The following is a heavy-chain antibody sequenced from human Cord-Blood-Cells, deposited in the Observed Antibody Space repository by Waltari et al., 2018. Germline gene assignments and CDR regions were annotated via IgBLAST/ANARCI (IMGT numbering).Heavy chain of an antibody. CDR2: INHSGST. Sequence: QVQLQQWGAGLLKPSETLSLTCAVYGGSFSGYYWSWIRQPPGKGLEWIGEINHSGSTNYNPPLKSRVTISVDTSKNQFSLKLSSVTAADTAVYYCARGRSSMGGYDFDYWGQGTLVTVSS. J-gene: IGHJ4*02. CDR3: ARGRSSMGGYDFDY. D-gene: IGHD5-12*01. CDR1: GGSFSGYY. V-gene: IGHV4-34*01.